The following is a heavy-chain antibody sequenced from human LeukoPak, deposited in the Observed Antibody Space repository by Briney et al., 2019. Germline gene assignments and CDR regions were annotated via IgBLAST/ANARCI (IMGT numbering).Heavy chain of an antibody. V-gene: IGHV5-51*01. J-gene: IGHJ5*02. CDR1: GYSFTSYW. D-gene: IGHD3-22*01. CDR2: IYPGDSDT. Sequence: GESLKISCKGSGYSFTSYWIGWVRQIPGKGMELMGIIYPGDSDTRYSPSFQGQVTISADKSISTAYLQWSSLKASDAAMYYCARQGAYYYDSSGYYYWFDPWGQGTLVTVSS. CDR3: ARQGAYYYDSSGYYYWFDP.